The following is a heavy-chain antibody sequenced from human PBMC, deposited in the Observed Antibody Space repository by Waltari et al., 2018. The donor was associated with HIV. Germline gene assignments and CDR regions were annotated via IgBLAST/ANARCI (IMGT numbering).Heavy chain of an antibody. J-gene: IGHJ4*02. Sequence: QVQLVESGGGEVQPGRSLRLSCAASEFTFSSYAMHWVRQAPGKGLEWVAVISYDGSNKVYADSVKGRFTISRDNSKNSLYLQMNSLRPEDTAVYYCARGAIAAAGTIWGQGTLVTVSS. CDR2: ISYDGSNK. V-gene: IGHV3-30*01. D-gene: IGHD6-13*01. CDR3: ARGAIAAAGTI. CDR1: EFTFSSYA.